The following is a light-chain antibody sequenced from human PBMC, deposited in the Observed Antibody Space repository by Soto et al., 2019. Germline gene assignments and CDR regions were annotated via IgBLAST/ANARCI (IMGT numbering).Light chain of an antibody. V-gene: IGKV1-9*01. CDR3: QQVKSYPRT. CDR2: AES. J-gene: IGKJ4*01. Sequence: DIQVTQTPSFQSSSVGDRVTITCRASQGIAGSLAWYQQKPGKPPKLLIYAESTLQSGVPSRFSGSGSGTRGTLTISSLQPEDFTTYYCQQVKSYPRTFGGGTNV. CDR1: QGIAGS.